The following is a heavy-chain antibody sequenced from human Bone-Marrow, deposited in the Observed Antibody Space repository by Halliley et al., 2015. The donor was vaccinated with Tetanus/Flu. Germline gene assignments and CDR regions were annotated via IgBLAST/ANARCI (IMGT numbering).Heavy chain of an antibody. CDR3: ARDPGSWIDY. D-gene: IGHD6-13*01. Sequence: GLVKPSETPSLTCTVSGVSISTYYWSWIRQPPGKGLEWIGYIFYTGSTNYNPSLKSQFTISVDTSKNQFSLKLNSVTAADTAVYYCARDPGSWIDYWGQGTLVTVPS. J-gene: IGHJ4*02. V-gene: IGHV4-59*01. CDR2: IFYTGST. CDR1: GVSISTYY.